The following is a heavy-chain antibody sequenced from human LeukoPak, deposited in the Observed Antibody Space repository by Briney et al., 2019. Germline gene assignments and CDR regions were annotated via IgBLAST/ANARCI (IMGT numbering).Heavy chain of an antibody. CDR2: IYSGGST. J-gene: IGHJ4*02. CDR1: GFTVSSSY. D-gene: IGHD1-1*01. V-gene: IGHV3-53*01. CDR3: ARTGNPPTGDY. Sequence: GGSLRLSCAASGFTVSSSYMSWFRQAPGKGLEWVSVIYSGGSTYYADSVKDRFTISRDNSKNTLYLQMNSLRAEDTAVYYCARTGNPPTGDYWGQGTLVTVSS.